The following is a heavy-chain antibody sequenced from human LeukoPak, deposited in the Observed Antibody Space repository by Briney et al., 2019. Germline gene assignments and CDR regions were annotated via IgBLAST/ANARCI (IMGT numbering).Heavy chain of an antibody. CDR1: GFTFSSYS. Sequence: PGGSLRLSCAASGFTFSSYSMNWVRQAPGKGLEWVSYISSSSSTIYYADSVKGRFTISRDNAKNSLYLQMNSLRAEDTAVCYCARGEDIVVVPAALAFDIWGQGTMVTVSS. CDR3: ARGEDIVVVPAALAFDI. J-gene: IGHJ3*02. V-gene: IGHV3-48*01. CDR2: ISSSSSTI. D-gene: IGHD2-2*01.